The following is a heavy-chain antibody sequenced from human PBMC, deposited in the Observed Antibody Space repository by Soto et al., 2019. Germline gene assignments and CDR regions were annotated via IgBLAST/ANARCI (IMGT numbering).Heavy chain of an antibody. CDR3: ARRACSSTSCDDY. CDR1: GGSFSGYY. Sequence: QVQLQQWGAGLLKPSETLSLTCAVYGGSFSGYYWSWIRQPPGKGLEWIGEINHSGSTNYNPSLKSRVTISVDTSKTQFSLKLSSVTAADTAVYYCARRACSSTSCDDYWGQGTLVTVSS. CDR2: INHSGST. V-gene: IGHV4-34*01. J-gene: IGHJ4*02. D-gene: IGHD2-2*01.